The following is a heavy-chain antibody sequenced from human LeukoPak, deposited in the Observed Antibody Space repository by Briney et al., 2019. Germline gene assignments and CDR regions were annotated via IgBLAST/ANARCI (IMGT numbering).Heavy chain of an antibody. CDR2: ISGSGGST. CDR1: GFTFSSYW. Sequence: GGSLRLSCAASGFTFSSYWMSWVRQAPGKGLEWVSSISGSGGSTYYADSVKGRFTISRDNSKNTLYLQMNSLRAEDTAVYYCAKDLDTTMIGKIDYWGQGTLVTVSS. D-gene: IGHD5-18*01. V-gene: IGHV3-23*01. CDR3: AKDLDTTMIGKIDY. J-gene: IGHJ4*02.